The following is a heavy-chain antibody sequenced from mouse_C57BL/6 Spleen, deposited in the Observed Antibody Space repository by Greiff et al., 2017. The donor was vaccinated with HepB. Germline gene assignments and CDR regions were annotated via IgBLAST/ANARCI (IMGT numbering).Heavy chain of an antibody. D-gene: IGHD2-1*01. J-gene: IGHJ2*01. V-gene: IGHV1-42*01. CDR3: ARYGNYGYFDY. CDR1: GYSFTGYY. CDR2: INPSTGGT. Sequence: VQLKQSGPELVKPGASVKISCKASGYSFTGYYMNWVKQSPEKSLEWIGEINPSTGGTTYNQKFKAKATLTVDKSSSTAYMQLKSLTSEDSAVYYCARYGNYGYFDYWGQGTTLTVSS.